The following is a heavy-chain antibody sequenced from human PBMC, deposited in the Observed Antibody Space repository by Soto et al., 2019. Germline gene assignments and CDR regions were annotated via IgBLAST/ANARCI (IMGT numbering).Heavy chain of an antibody. CDR1: GGSISSYY. CDR3: ARSVQEMATIWAGVYYFDY. V-gene: IGHV4-4*07. Sequence: SETLSLTCTGSGGSISSYYWSWIRQPAGKGLEWIGRIYTSGSTNYNPSLKSRVTMSVATSKNQFSLKLSSVTAADTAVYYCARSVQEMATIWAGVYYFDYWGQGTLVTVS. J-gene: IGHJ4*02. D-gene: IGHD5-12*01. CDR2: IYTSGST.